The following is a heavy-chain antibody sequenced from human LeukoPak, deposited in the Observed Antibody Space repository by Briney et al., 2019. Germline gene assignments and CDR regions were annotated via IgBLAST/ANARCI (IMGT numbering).Heavy chain of an antibody. V-gene: IGHV4-4*09. D-gene: IGHD3-22*01. J-gene: IGHJ4*02. Sequence: SETLSLTCTVSGGSISSYYWSWIRQPPGKGLEWIGYIYTSGSTNYNPSLKSRVTLSVDTSKNQFSLKLSSVTAADTAVYYCASTDYYDSSGYFDYWGQGTLVTVSS. CDR2: IYTSGST. CDR1: GGSISSYY. CDR3: ASTDYYDSSGYFDY.